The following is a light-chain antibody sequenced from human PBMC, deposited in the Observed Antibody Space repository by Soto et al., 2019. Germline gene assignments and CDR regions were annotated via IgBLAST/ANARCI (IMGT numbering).Light chain of an antibody. J-gene: IGKJ2*01. Sequence: ENVFTESRATLSLSQGERATLFCRASQSVRERYLAWYQRKPGQAPRLLIYDASIRATGIPARFSGSGSGTDFTLTISSLESEDSAVYYCQQRSYWPPYTFGQGTKVDIK. V-gene: IGKV3-11*01. CDR3: QQRSYWPPYT. CDR1: QSVRERY. CDR2: DAS.